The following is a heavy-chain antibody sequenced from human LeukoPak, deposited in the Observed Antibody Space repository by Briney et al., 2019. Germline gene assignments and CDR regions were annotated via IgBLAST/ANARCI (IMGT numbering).Heavy chain of an antibody. V-gene: IGHV4-4*09. CDR2: IYTSGGT. Sequence: SETLSLTCTVSGGSISSYYWSWIRQPPGKGLEWIGYIYTSGGTNYIPSLKGRVTISIDTSKNQFSLKLSSVTAADSAVYYCARLTRLSTSPDRYYLDYWGQGTLVTASS. CDR3: ARLTRLSTSPDRYYLDY. J-gene: IGHJ4*02. CDR1: GGSISSYY. D-gene: IGHD6-6*01.